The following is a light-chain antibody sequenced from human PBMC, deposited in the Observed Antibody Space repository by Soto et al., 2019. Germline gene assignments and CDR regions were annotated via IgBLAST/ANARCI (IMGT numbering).Light chain of an antibody. CDR1: SSDVGSYNL. Sequence: QCVRTQPASVSGAPGEGSTISCTGTSSDVGSYNLVSWYQQHPGKAPKLMIYEVSKRPSGVSNRFSGSKSGNTASLTISGLQAEDEADYYCCSYAGSSTPLIFGTGTKVTVL. J-gene: IGLJ1*01. V-gene: IGLV2-23*02. CDR2: EVS. CDR3: CSYAGSSTPLI.